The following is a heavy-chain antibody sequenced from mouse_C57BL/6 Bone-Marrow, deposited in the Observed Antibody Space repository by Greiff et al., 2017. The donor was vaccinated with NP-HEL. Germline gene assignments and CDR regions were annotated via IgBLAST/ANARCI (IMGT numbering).Heavy chain of an antibody. D-gene: IGHD2-12*01. CDR3: ARRYRGLYYYAMDY. CDR2: ISSGSSTI. Sequence: EVQLLESGGGLVKPGGSLKLSCAASGFTFSDYGMHWVRQAPEKGLEWVAYISSGSSTIYYADTVKGRSTISRDNAKNTLFLQMTSLRSEDTAMYYCARRYRGLYYYAMDYWGQGTSVTVSS. V-gene: IGHV5-17*01. J-gene: IGHJ4*01. CDR1: GFTFSDYG.